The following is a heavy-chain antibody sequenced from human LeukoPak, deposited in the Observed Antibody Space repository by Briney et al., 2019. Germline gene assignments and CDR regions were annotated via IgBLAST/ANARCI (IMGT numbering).Heavy chain of an antibody. V-gene: IGHV6-1*01. J-gene: IGHJ5*02. CDR2: TYYRSKWYN. CDR3: AREGYYDSSVTDNWFDP. D-gene: IGHD3-22*01. Sequence: SQTLSLTCAISGDSVSSNTAAWNWIRQSPSRGLEWLGRTYYRSKWYNDYAVSVKSRTTINPDTSKNQFSLQLNSVTPEDTAVYYCAREGYYDSSVTDNWFDPWGQGTLVTVSS. CDR1: GDSVSSNTAA.